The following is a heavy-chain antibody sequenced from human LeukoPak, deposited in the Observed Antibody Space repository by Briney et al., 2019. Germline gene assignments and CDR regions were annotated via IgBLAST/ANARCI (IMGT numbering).Heavy chain of an antibody. CDR1: GGSISSYY. CDR2: IYYSGST. CDR3: ARDLGWQNTSSAFWFDP. D-gene: IGHD6-6*01. J-gene: IGHJ5*02. V-gene: IGHV4-59*01. Sequence: SETLSLTCIVSGGSISSYYWSWIRQPPGKGLEWIGYIYYSGSTNYNPSLKSRVTISVDMSKNQFSLKLSSVTAADTAVYYCARDLGWQNTSSAFWFDPWGQGTLVTVSS.